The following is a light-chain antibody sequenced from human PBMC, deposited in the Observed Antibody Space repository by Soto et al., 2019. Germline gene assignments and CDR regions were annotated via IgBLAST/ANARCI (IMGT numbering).Light chain of an antibody. CDR2: GAS. CDR1: QSVSSSY. V-gene: IGKV3-20*01. J-gene: IGKJ1*01. CDR3: QQYGSSSWT. Sequence: EIVLTQPPGTLSLSPGERATLSCRASQSVSSSYLAWYQQKPGQAPRLLMYGASSRATGIPDRFSGSGSGTDFTLTISRLEPEDFAVYYCQQYGSSSWTFGQGTKVEIK.